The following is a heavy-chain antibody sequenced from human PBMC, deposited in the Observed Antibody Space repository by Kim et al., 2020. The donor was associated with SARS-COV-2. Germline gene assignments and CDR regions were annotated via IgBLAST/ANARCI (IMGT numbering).Heavy chain of an antibody. CDR2: IYYSGST. J-gene: IGHJ4*02. Sequence: SETLSLTCTVSGGSISSYYWSWIRQPPGKGLEWIGYIYYSGSTNYNPSLKSRVTISVDTSKNQFSLKLSSVTAADTAVYYCARRGLGYSYDNWGQGTLVTVSS. CDR3: ARRGLGYSYDN. V-gene: IGHV4-59*01. D-gene: IGHD5-18*01. CDR1: GGSISSYY.